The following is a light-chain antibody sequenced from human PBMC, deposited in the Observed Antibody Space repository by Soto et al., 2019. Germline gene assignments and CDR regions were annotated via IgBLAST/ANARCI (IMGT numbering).Light chain of an antibody. CDR1: QSISSTS. J-gene: IGKJ4*01. V-gene: IGKV3-20*01. Sequence: EVVLTQSPDTLSLSPGGRATLSCRASQSISSTSLAWYQQKPGQAPRLLIYGASTRATGIPDRFSGSGFGTDFTLTISRLEPEDFAVYYCQQYGSSPLLTFGGGTKVDIK. CDR2: GAS. CDR3: QQYGSSPLLT.